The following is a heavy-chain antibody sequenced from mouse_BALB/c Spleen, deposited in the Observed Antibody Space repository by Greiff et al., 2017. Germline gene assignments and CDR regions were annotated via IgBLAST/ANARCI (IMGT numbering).Heavy chain of an antibody. CDR2: ISSGSSTI. D-gene: IGHD4-1*01. J-gene: IGHJ4*01. Sequence: EVMLVESGGGLVQPGGSRKLSCAASGFPFRSFGMHWVRQAPEKGLEWVAYISSGSSTIYYADTVKGRFTISRDNPKNTLFLQMTSLRSEDTAMYYCARWGTGTGYYAMDYWGQGTSVTVSS. CDR1: GFPFRSFG. CDR3: ARWGTGTGYYAMDY. V-gene: IGHV5-17*02.